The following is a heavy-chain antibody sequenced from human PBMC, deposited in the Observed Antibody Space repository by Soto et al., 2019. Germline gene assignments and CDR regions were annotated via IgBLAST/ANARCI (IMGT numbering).Heavy chain of an antibody. CDR2: MDPNTGNT. CDR3: AGGGYDSSGYNFQH. D-gene: IGHD3-22*01. V-gene: IGHV1-8*02. Sequence: ASVKVSCKAAGYTFTSYYMHWVRLAPGQGLEWMGWMDPNTGNTGYAQKLQGRVTMTRNTSTSTVYMELSSLRSEDTAVYYCAGGGYDSSGYNFQHWGQGTLVTLSS. J-gene: IGHJ1*01. CDR1: GYTFTSYY.